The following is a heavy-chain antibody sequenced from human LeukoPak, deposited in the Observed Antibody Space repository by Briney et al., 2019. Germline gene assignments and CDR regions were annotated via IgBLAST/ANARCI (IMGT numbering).Heavy chain of an antibody. Sequence: SETLSLTCTVSGYSISSGYYWSWIRQPPGKGLEWIGYIYYSGSTNYNPSLKSRVTISVDTSKNQFSLKLSSVTAAGTAVYYCARLGDQAPVEDIVATIYRRYYFDYWGQGTLVTVSS. V-gene: IGHV4-59*08. D-gene: IGHD5-12*01. CDR1: GYSISSGYY. CDR3: ARLGDQAPVEDIVATIYRRYYFDY. CDR2: IYYSGST. J-gene: IGHJ4*02.